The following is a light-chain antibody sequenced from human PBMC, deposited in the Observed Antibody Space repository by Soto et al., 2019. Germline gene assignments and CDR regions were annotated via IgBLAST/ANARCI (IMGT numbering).Light chain of an antibody. Sequence: MVLTQSPGTRSLSPVDRVALAFRASQSVNTKLAWYQQKPGQAPTLLMSGASSRATGIPDRFRGSGSGTDFTLTISRLEPEDFAVYYCQQYGTSPWTFGQGTKVDIK. CDR1: QSVNTK. V-gene: IGKV3-20*01. CDR2: GAS. CDR3: QQYGTSPWT. J-gene: IGKJ1*01.